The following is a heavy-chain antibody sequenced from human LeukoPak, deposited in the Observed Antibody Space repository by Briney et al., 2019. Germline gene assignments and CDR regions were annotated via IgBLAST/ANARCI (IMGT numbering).Heavy chain of an antibody. CDR1: GFTFDDYA. D-gene: IGHD1-26*01. CDR3: AKGPGGSYYNAFDI. CDR2: ISWNSGSI. V-gene: IGHV3-9*01. J-gene: IGHJ3*02. Sequence: GGSLRLSCAASGFTFDDYAMHWVWQAPGKGLEWVSGISWNSGSIGYADSVKGRFTISRDNAKNSLYLQMNSLRAEDTALYYCAKGPGGSYYNAFDIWGQGTMVTVSS.